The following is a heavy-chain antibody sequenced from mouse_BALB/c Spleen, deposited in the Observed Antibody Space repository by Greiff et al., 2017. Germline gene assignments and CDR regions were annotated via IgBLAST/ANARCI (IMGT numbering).Heavy chain of an antibody. J-gene: IGHJ3*01. Sequence: EVQGVESGGGLVKLGGSLKLSCAASGFTFSSYYMSWVRQTPEKRLELVAAINSNGGSTYYPDTVKGRFTISRDNAKNTLYLQMSSLKSEDTALYYCARPWLLSLFAYWGQGTLVTVSA. CDR1: GFTFSSYY. CDR3: ARPWLLSLFAY. V-gene: IGHV5-6-2*01. D-gene: IGHD2-3*01. CDR2: INSNGGST.